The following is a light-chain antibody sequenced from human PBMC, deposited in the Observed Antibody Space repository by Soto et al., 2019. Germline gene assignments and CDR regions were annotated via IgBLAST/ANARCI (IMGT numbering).Light chain of an antibody. CDR2: EVS. CDR1: SNDVGGYNF. V-gene: IGLV2-14*01. CDR3: TSFTVASTVI. J-gene: IGLJ2*01. Sequence: QSALTQPASVSGSPGQASTISCTGTSNDVGGYNFVSWYQQHPGKAPKVLIYEVSNRPSGVSHRFSGSKSGNTASLTISGLQAEDEGEYYCTSFTVASTVIFGGGTKVTVL.